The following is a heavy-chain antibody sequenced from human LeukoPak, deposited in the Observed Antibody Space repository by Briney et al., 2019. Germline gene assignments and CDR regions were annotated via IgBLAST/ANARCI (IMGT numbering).Heavy chain of an antibody. V-gene: IGHV4-4*02. CDR3: SRESGPFCPFGH. J-gene: IGHJ4*02. D-gene: IGHD1-26*01. CDR1: GGSITTTNY. CDR2: ISLAGRT. Sequence: PSETLSLTCGVSGGSITTTNYWSWVRQPPGGGLEWIGEISLAGRTRYNPSLKSRVNVSIDESKNHLYLNLASVTAADTAVYYCSRESGPFCPFGHWGQGTLVAVTS.